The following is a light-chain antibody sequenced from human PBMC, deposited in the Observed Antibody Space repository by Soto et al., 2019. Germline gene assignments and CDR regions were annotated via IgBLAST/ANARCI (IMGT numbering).Light chain of an antibody. CDR2: GAS. J-gene: IGKJ1*01. V-gene: IGKV3-20*01. CDR1: QSVSSSY. CDR3: QQYGNSPTT. Sequence: EIVMTQSPATLSVSPGERATLYCRASQSVSSSYLAWYQQKPGQAPRLLIYGASSRATGLPDRFSGSGSGTDFTLTISRLEPEDFAVYHCQQYGNSPTTFGQGTKVDI.